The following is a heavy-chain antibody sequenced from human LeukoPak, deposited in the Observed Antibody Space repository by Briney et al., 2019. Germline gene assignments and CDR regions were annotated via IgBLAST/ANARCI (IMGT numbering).Heavy chain of an antibody. J-gene: IGHJ4*02. Sequence: GGSLRLSCAASGFTFSSYAMSWVRQAPGKGLEWVSAISGSGGSTYYADSVKGRFTISRDNSKNTLYLQMNSLRAEDTAVYYCARGRREQLVWVYYFDYWGQGTLVTVSS. CDR2: ISGSGGST. D-gene: IGHD6-13*01. CDR3: ARGRREQLVWVYYFDY. CDR1: GFTFSSYA. V-gene: IGHV3-23*01.